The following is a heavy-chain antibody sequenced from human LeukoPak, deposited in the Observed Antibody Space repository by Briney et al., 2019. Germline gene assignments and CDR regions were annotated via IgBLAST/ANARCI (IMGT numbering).Heavy chain of an antibody. Sequence: SETLSLTCTVSGGSISSYYWSWIRQPPGKGLEWIGYIYYSGSTNYNPSLKSRVTISVDTSKSQFSLKLSSVTAADTAVYYCARRGYCSSTSCPEGYYYYMDVWGKGTTVTVSS. CDR3: ARRGYCSSTSCPEGYYYYMDV. CDR1: GGSISSYY. J-gene: IGHJ6*03. D-gene: IGHD2-2*01. CDR2: IYYSGST. V-gene: IGHV4-59*01.